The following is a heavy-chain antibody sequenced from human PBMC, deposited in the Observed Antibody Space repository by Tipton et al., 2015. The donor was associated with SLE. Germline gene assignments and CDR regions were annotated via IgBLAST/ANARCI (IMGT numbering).Heavy chain of an antibody. Sequence: SLRLSCAASGFTFSSYGMHWVRQAPGKGLEWVAVISYDGSNKYYADSVKGRFTISRDNSKNTLYLQMNSLRAEDTAVYYCARGRSSSPRYYFDYWGQGTLVTVSS. V-gene: IGHV3-30*03. CDR3: ARGRSSSPRYYFDY. CDR2: ISYDGSNK. J-gene: IGHJ4*02. CDR1: GFTFSSYG. D-gene: IGHD6-6*01.